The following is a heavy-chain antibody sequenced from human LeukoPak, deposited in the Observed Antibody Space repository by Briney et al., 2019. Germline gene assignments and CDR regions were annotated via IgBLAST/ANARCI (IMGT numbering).Heavy chain of an antibody. J-gene: IGHJ6*02. CDR1: GYTFTGYY. CDR3: ARGDSSGYPYYYYGMDV. Sequence: ASVKVSCKASGYTFTGYYMHWVRQAPGQGLEWMGWINPNSGGTNYAQKFQGRVTMTRDTSISTAYMELSRLRSDDTAVYNCARGDSSGYPYYYYGMDVWGQGTTVTVSS. CDR2: INPNSGGT. V-gene: IGHV1-2*02. D-gene: IGHD3-22*01.